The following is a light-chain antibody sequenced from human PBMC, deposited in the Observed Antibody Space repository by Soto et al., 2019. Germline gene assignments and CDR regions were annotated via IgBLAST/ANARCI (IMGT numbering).Light chain of an antibody. CDR3: QQYGSSLTWT. Sequence: GERSYLSCTTSQSVSSSYLAWYQQKPGQAPRLLIYGASSRATGIPDRFSGSGSGTDFTLTISRLEPEDFAVYYCQQYGSSLTWTFGQGTKVDIK. V-gene: IGKV3-20*01. CDR2: GAS. J-gene: IGKJ1*01. CDR1: QSVSSSY.